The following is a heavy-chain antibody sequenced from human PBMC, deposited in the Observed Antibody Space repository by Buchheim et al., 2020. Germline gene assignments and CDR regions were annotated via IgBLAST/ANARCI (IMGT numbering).Heavy chain of an antibody. CDR2: IIPIFGTA. Sequence: QVQLVQSGAEVKKPGSSVKVSCKASGGTFSSYAISWVRQAPGQGLEWMGGIIPIFGTANYAQKFQGRVTITADESTSTAYMGLISLRSEDTAVYYCARDSGPTSIVLMVRKRWFDPWGQGTL. J-gene: IGHJ5*02. CDR3: ARDSGPTSIVLMVRKRWFDP. V-gene: IGHV1-69*01. D-gene: IGHD2-8*01. CDR1: GGTFSSYA.